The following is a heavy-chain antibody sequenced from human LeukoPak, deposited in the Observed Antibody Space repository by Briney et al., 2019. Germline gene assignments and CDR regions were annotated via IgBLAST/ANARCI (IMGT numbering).Heavy chain of an antibody. CDR3: ARDRVGATQGWFDP. D-gene: IGHD1-26*01. Sequence: SETLSLTCTVSGYSISSGYYWGWIRQPPGKGLEWIGSIYHSGSTYYNPSLKSRVTISVDTSKNQFSLKLSSVTAADTAVYYCARDRVGATQGWFDPWGQGTLVTVSS. J-gene: IGHJ5*02. CDR2: IYHSGST. V-gene: IGHV4-38-2*02. CDR1: GYSISSGYY.